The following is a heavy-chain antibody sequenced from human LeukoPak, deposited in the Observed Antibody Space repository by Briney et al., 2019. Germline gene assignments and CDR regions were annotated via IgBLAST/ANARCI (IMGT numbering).Heavy chain of an antibody. Sequence: GGSLGLSCAASGFTFSSYWMSWVRQAPGKGLEWVANIKQDGSEKYYVDSVEGRFTISRDNAKNSLYLQMNSLRAEDTAVYYCARDSRYCSSTSCYLLSYYYYGMDVWGQGTTVTVSS. J-gene: IGHJ6*02. CDR1: GFTFSSYW. V-gene: IGHV3-7*01. CDR3: ARDSRYCSSTSCYLLSYYYYGMDV. D-gene: IGHD2-2*01. CDR2: IKQDGSEK.